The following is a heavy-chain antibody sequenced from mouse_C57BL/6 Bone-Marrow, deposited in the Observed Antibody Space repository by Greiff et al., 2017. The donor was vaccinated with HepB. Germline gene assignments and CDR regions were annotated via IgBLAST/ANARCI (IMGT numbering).Heavy chain of an antibody. CDR2: IFPGSGST. CDR1: GYTFTSHW. D-gene: IGHD1-1*01. Sequence: VQLQQSGPELVRPGASVKISCKAPGYTFTSHWMQWVRQRPGQGLEWIGEIFPGSGSTYYNEKFKGKATLTVDTSSSTAYMQLSSLTSEDSAVYFCARSKVTTVVAHWYFDVWGTGTTVTVSS. V-gene: IGHV1-56*01. J-gene: IGHJ1*03. CDR3: ARSKVTTVVAHWYFDV.